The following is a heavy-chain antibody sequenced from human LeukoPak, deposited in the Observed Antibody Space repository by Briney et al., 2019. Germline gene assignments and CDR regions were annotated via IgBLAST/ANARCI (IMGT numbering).Heavy chain of an antibody. CDR3: ARERPNRITIFGVKNWFDP. D-gene: IGHD3-3*01. Sequence: GASVKVSCKASGYTFTSYYMHWVRQAPGQGLEWMGIINPSGGSTSYAQKFQGRVTMTRDTSTGTVYMELSSLRSEDTAVYYCARERPNRITIFGVKNWFDPWGQGTLVTVSS. CDR1: GYTFTSYY. V-gene: IGHV1-46*01. J-gene: IGHJ5*02. CDR2: INPSGGST.